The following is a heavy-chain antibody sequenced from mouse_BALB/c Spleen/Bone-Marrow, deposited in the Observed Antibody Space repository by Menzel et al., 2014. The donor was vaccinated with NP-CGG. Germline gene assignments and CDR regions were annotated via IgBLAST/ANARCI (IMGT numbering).Heavy chain of an antibody. Sequence: VQLQQSGAELVKPGASVKLSCTASGFNIKDNYMHWVKQRPEQGLEWIGRIDPANGNTKYDPKFQGKATITADTSSNTAYLQRRSLTSEDAAVYYCARLELIAYWGQATLVPVTT. CDR2: IDPANGNT. CDR1: GFNIKDNY. V-gene: IGHV14-3*02. J-gene: IGHJ3*01. CDR3: ARLELIAY.